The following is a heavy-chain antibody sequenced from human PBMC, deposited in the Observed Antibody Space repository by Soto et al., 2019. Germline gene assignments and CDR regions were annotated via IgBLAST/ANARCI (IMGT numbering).Heavy chain of an antibody. CDR3: AREQRPGYFDY. Sequence: SETLSLTCTVSGGSISSGGYYWSWIRQHPGKGLEWIGYIYYSGSTYYNPSLKSRVTISVDTSKNQFSLKLSSVTAADTAVYYCAREQRPGYFDYWGQGTLVTVSS. V-gene: IGHV4-31*03. CDR2: IYYSGST. D-gene: IGHD6-25*01. J-gene: IGHJ4*02. CDR1: GGSISSGGYY.